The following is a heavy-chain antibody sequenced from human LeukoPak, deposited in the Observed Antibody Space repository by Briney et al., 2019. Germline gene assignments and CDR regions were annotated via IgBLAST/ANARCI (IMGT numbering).Heavy chain of an antibody. CDR2: ILPGDSDT. V-gene: IGHV5-51*01. D-gene: IGHD6-6*01. CDR1: GYSFTSLW. Sequence: GESLKISCQGSGYSFTSLWIGWVRQVPGKGLEWMGIILPGDSDTRISPSFQGQVTISADKSISTAYLQWSSLKASDTAMYYCARHRGVYSSSTPIDYWGQGALVTVSS. CDR3: ARHRGVYSSSTPIDY. J-gene: IGHJ4*02.